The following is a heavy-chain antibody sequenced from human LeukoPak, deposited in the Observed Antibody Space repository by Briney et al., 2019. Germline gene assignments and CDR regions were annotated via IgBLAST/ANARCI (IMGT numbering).Heavy chain of an antibody. D-gene: IGHD3-10*01. J-gene: IGHJ4*02. CDR1: GYTFTSYD. Sequence: ASVKVSCKASGYTFTSYDINWVRQATGQGLEWMGWMNPNSGNTGYAQKFQGRVTMTRNTSISTAYMELSSLRSEDTAVYYCARTYGSGSYYFPYYFDYWGQGTLVTVSS. CDR2: MNPNSGNT. CDR3: ARTYGSGSYYFPYYFDY. V-gene: IGHV1-8*01.